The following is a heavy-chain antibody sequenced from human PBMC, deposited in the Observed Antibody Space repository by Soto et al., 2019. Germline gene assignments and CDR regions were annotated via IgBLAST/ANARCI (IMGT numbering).Heavy chain of an antibody. CDR1: GFTFNDFE. D-gene: IGHD3-10*01. J-gene: IGHJ4*02. V-gene: IGHV3-48*03. Sequence: EVQLLESGGGLVQPGGSLRLSCGVSGFTFNDFEMNWVRQAPGKGLEWLAYIDGSGTTKKYADSVRGRFTISRDNPNISLFLQMSSLRAADTAIYYCARGFGRVNYWGQGTLVSVSS. CDR2: IDGSGTTK. CDR3: ARGFGRVNY.